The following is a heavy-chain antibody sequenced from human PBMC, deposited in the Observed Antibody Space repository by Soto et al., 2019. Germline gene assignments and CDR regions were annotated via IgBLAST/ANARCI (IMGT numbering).Heavy chain of an antibody. D-gene: IGHD7-27*01. CDR1: GFDFSRHY. J-gene: IGHJ4*02. CDR2: MSNSGHSI. V-gene: IGHV3-11*01. CDR3: AIAVGMGNGPHFDY. Sequence: QVQLVDSGGGLVQPGGSLRISCATSGFDFSRHYMSWVRRAPGKGLEWIAYMSNSGHSIQYLDSVEGRFTISRDNAKNSLYLQMNTLRVEDTAVYYCAIAVGMGNGPHFDYWGQGTLVTVSA.